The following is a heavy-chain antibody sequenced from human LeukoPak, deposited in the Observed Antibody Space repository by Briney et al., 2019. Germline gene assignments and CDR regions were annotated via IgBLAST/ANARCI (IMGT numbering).Heavy chain of an antibody. CDR3: AKSRAIFGVVDLDY. D-gene: IGHD3-3*01. Sequence: GGSLRLSCAASGFTFSSYGMHWVRQAPGKGLEWVAVIWYDGSNKYYADSVKGRFTISRDNSKNMLYLQMNSLRAEDTAVYYCAKSRAIFGVVDLDYWGQGTLVTVSS. CDR2: IWYDGSNK. J-gene: IGHJ4*02. CDR1: GFTFSSYG. V-gene: IGHV3-30*02.